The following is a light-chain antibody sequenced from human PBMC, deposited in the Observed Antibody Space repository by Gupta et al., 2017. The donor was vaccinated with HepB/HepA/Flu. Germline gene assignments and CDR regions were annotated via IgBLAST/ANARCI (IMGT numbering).Light chain of an antibody. CDR3: QQRDSTPWT. J-gene: IGKJ1*01. Sequence: IQMTQSPSSLSASVGDRVTITCRASQSISSYLNWYQQKPGKAPKLLIYAASSVQSGVPSRFSGSGSGTDFTLTISSLQPEDFATYYCQQRDSTPWTFGQGTKVEIK. CDR2: AAS. V-gene: IGKV1-39*01. CDR1: QSISSY.